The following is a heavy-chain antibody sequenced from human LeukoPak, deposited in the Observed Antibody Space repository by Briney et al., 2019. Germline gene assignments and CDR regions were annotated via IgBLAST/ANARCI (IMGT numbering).Heavy chain of an antibody. D-gene: IGHD6-6*01. CDR3: ARDWTLAARPPYYYYGMDV. CDR1: GFTFSSYW. V-gene: IGHV3-74*01. Sequence: GGSLRLSCAASGFTFSSYWMHWVRQASGKGLVWVSRINSDGSSTSYADSVKGRFTISRDNAKNTLYLQMNSLRAEDTAVYYCARDWTLAARPPYYYYGMDVWGQGTTVTVSS. CDR2: INSDGSST. J-gene: IGHJ6*02.